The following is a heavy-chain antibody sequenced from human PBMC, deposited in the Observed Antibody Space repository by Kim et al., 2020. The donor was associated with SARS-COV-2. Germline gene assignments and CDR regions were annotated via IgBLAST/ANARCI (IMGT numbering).Heavy chain of an antibody. J-gene: IGHJ4*02. CDR3: TTRSRVSGGWG. V-gene: IGHV3-15*01. D-gene: IGHD3-16*01. CDR1: GFTFSNSW. Sequence: GGSLRLSCAASGFTFSNSWMTWVRQAPGKGLEWIGRIKSKTDGGTIDYAAPVKGRFTISRDDSKNTLYLQMNSLKTEDTAMYYCTTRSRVSGGWGWGQGTLVTVSS. CDR2: IKSKTDGGTI.